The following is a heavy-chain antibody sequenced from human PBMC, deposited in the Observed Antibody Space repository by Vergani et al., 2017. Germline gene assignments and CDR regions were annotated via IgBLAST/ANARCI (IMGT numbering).Heavy chain of an antibody. J-gene: IGHJ4*02. V-gene: IGHV5-51*01. CDR3: ARHGGDEYSYGYVYY. Sequence: EVQLVQSGAEVKTPGASLKISCKGSGYSFTSYWIGWLRQMPGKGLEWMGSIYPGDSDTRYSPSFQGQVTISADKSISTAYLQWSSLTASDTAMYYCARHGGDEYSYGYVYYWGEGTLVTVSA. CDR2: IYPGDSDT. CDR1: GYSFTSYW. D-gene: IGHD5-18*01.